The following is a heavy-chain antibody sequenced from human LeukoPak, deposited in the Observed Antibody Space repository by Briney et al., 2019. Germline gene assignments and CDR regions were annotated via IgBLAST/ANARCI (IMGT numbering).Heavy chain of an antibody. CDR1: GFTFSSYA. CDR3: ARVIYQRQVPEFDY. CDR2: ISGSGGST. D-gene: IGHD3/OR15-3a*01. V-gene: IGHV3-23*01. Sequence: PGGSLRLSCAASGFTFSSYAMSWVRQAPGKGLEWVSAISGSGGSTYYADSVKGRFTISRDNSKNTLYLQMNSLRAEDTAVYYCARVIYQRQVPEFDYWGQGTLVTVSS. J-gene: IGHJ4*02.